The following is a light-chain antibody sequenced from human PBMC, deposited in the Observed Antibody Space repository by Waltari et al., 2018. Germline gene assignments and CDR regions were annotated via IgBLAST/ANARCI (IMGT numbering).Light chain of an antibody. J-gene: IGLJ3*02. CDR1: TNAVGGSKY. Sequence: QSALTQPRPVSGSPGQSVTLPCPGTTNAVGGSKYVSLYQPHPDKAPKLIIYDINKRPSGVPDRFSGSKSGNTASLTISGLQAEDEADYYCCSYVGSNTYWVFGGGTKLTVL. CDR2: DIN. V-gene: IGLV2-11*01. CDR3: CSYVGSNTYWV.